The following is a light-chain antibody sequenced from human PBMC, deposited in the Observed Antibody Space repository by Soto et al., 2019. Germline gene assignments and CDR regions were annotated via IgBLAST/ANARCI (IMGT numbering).Light chain of an antibody. Sequence: DIVLSQFPGTLSRSPGQRGTLSCRASQSVNSRLAWYQHKPGQAPRLLISGASNRASGIPARFSAWGSGTDFTLTISRVDPADFAFYYCQQYFTSPITFGQGTRLETK. CDR2: GAS. CDR3: QQYFTSPIT. J-gene: IGKJ5*01. V-gene: IGKV3-20*01. CDR1: QSVNSR.